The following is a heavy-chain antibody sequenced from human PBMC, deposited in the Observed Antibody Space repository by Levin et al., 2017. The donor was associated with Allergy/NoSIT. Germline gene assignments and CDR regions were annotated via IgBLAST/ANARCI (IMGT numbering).Heavy chain of an antibody. Sequence: SQTLSLTCTVSGDYVSGMIYYWSWIRHPPGKGLEWIGYIYYTGITNYNPSLKSRVTISVDTSKNQFSLKLSSLSAADTAMYFCARRVAGWFDPWGQGTLVTVSS. CDR3: ARRVAGWFDP. CDR1: GDYVSGMIYY. CDR2: IYYTGIT. V-gene: IGHV4-61*01. J-gene: IGHJ5*02.